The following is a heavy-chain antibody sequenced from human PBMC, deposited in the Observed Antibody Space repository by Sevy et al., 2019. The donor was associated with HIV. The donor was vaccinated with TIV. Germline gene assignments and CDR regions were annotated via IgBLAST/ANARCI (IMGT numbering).Heavy chain of an antibody. D-gene: IGHD3-16*01. CDR3: ARGGLVSPFAH. V-gene: IGHV2-70*11. CDR2: IDWDDDK. CDR1: GFSLSTAGMC. J-gene: IGHJ4*02. Sequence: SGPTLVNPTQTLTLTCTFSGFSLSTAGMCVSWIRQPPGKALEWLARIDWDDDKYYSTSLRTRLTISKDSSKNQVVLTMTNLDPVDTATYYCARGGLVSPFAHWGQGTLVTVSS.